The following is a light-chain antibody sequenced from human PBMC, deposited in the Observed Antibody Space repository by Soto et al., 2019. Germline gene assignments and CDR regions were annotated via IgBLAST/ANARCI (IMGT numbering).Light chain of an antibody. CDR1: QGISSW. V-gene: IGKV1-12*01. Sequence: DIQMTESPSSVSASVGDRVTITCRASQGISSWLAWYQQKPGKAPKLLIYAASSLQSGVPSRFSGSGSGTDFTLTISRLEPEDFAVYYCQQYGRSSWTFGQGTRLEIK. J-gene: IGKJ5*01. CDR3: QQYGRSSWT. CDR2: AAS.